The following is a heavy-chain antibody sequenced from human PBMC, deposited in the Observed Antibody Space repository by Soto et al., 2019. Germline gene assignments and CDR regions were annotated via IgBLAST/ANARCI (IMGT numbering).Heavy chain of an antibody. V-gene: IGHV4-39*01. D-gene: IGHD2-21*01. CDR3: ASSEFH. Sequence: QLQLQESGPGLVKPSETLSLTCTVSGGSISSSSYYWGWIRQPPGKGLEWIGRIYYSGSTYYNPSPXRXXTISVDTSKDQFSLNLSSVTAADTAVYYCASSEFHWGQGTLVTVSS. CDR1: GGSISSSSYY. CDR2: IYYSGST. J-gene: IGHJ4*02.